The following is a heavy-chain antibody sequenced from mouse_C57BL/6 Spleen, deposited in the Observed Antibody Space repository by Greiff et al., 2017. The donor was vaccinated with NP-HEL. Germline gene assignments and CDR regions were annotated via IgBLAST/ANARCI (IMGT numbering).Heavy chain of an antibody. Sequence: QVQLQQPGAELVMPGASVKLSCKASGYTFTSYWMHWVKQRPGQGLEWIGEIDPSDSYTNYNQKFKGKSTLTVDKSSSTAYMQLSSLTSEDSAVYYCARSRAYGHYFDYWGQGTTLTVSS. CDR2: IDPSDSYT. CDR1: GYTFTSYW. J-gene: IGHJ2*01. D-gene: IGHD1-1*02. CDR3: ARSRAYGHYFDY. V-gene: IGHV1-69*01.